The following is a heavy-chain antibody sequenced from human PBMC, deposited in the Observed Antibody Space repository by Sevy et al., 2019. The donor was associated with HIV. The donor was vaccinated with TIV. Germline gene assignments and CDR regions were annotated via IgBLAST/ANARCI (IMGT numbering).Heavy chain of an antibody. D-gene: IGHD2-2*01. CDR1: GYTFTSYG. V-gene: IGHV1-18*01. CDR2: ISAYNGNT. CDR3: ARDHRNYCSSTSCVHTSYYYYGMDV. J-gene: IGHJ6*02. Sequence: ASVKVSCKASGYTFTSYGISWVRQAPGQGLEWMGWISAYNGNTNYAQKLQGRVTMTTDTSTSTAYMELRSLRSDDTAVYYCARDHRNYCSSTSCVHTSYYYYGMDVWGQGTTVTVSS.